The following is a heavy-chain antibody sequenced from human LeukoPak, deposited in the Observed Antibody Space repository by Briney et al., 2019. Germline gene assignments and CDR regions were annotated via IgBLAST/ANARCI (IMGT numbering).Heavy chain of an antibody. Sequence: GGSLRLPCAASGFTFSSYGMSWVRQAPGKGLEWVSAISGSGGSTYYADSVKGRFTISRDNSKNTLYLQMNSLRAEDTAVYYCARNWGGYYYYYMDVWGKGTTVTISS. J-gene: IGHJ6*03. V-gene: IGHV3-23*01. CDR1: GFTFSSYG. CDR2: ISGSGGST. D-gene: IGHD3-10*01. CDR3: ARNWGGYYYYYMDV.